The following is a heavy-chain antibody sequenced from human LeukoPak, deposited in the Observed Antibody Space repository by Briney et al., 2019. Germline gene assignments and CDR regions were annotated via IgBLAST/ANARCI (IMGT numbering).Heavy chain of an antibody. J-gene: IGHJ4*02. Sequence: GRSLRLSRAASGFTFSSYGMHWVRQAPGKGLEWVAVISYDGSNKYYADSVKGRFTISRDNSKNTLYLQMNSLRAEDTAVYYCAKDLYGDYGLDYWGQGTLVTVSS. D-gene: IGHD4-17*01. CDR1: GFTFSSYG. CDR2: ISYDGSNK. V-gene: IGHV3-30*18. CDR3: AKDLYGDYGLDY.